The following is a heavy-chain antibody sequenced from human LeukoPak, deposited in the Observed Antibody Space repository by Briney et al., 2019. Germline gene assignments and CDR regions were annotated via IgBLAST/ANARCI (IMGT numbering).Heavy chain of an antibody. J-gene: IGHJ6*03. CDR2: INHSGST. Sequence: PSETLSLTCTVSGGSISSYYWSWIRQPPGKGLEWIGEINHSGSTNYNPSLKSRVTISVDTSKNQFSLKLSSVTAADTAVYYCARHVRSTMPGGYYYYYYMDVWGKGTTVTVSS. CDR3: ARHVRSTMPGGYYYYYYMDV. CDR1: GGSISSYY. V-gene: IGHV4-34*01. D-gene: IGHD2-2*01.